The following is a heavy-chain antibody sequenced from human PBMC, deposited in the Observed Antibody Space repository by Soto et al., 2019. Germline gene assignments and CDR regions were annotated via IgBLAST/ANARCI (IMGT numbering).Heavy chain of an antibody. V-gene: IGHV3-23*01. CDR2: VSSSGDRT. J-gene: IGHJ5*02. D-gene: IGHD1-20*01. CDR3: AKGHYNWNLPGWFDP. Sequence: GSLRLSCAASGFTFTSNAMSWVRQGPGKGLEWVSGVSSSGDRTYYTDSVKGRFTIARDNSKNTLYLQMDSLRAEDTATYYCAKGHYNWNLPGWFDPWGQGTLVTVS. CDR1: GFTFTSNA.